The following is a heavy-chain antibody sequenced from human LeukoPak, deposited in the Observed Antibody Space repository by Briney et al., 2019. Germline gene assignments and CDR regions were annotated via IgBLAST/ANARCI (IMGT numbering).Heavy chain of an antibody. Sequence: ASVKVSCKASGYTFTGYYMHWVRQTPGQGLEWMGWINPNSGGTNYAQKFQGRVTMTRDTSISTAYMELSRLRSDDTAVYYCARGGAAGYDSWSGYYYTWFDPWGQGTLVTVSS. CDR3: ARGGAAGYDSWSGYYYTWFDP. CDR1: GYTFTGYY. CDR2: INPNSGGT. J-gene: IGHJ5*02. D-gene: IGHD3-3*01. V-gene: IGHV1-2*02.